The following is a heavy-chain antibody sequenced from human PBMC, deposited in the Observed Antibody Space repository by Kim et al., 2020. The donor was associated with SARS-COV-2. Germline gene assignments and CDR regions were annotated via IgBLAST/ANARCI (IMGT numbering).Heavy chain of an antibody. J-gene: IGHJ4*02. Sequence: GGSLRLSCAASGFTFSSYSMNWVRQAPGKGLEWVSSISSSSSYIYYADSVKGRFTISRDNAKNSLYLQMNSLRAEDTAVYYCARARAPRSDYTYYYDSSGYSSFDYWGQGTLVTVSS. CDR2: ISSSSSYI. V-gene: IGHV3-21*01. CDR1: GFTFSSYS. CDR3: ARARAPRSDYTYYYDSSGYSSFDY. D-gene: IGHD3-22*01.